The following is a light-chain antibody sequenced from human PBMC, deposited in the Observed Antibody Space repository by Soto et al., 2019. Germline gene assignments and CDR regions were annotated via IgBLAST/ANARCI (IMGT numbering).Light chain of an antibody. V-gene: IGKV1-5*01. Sequence: DIQVTQSPSPLSASVGDRVTITCRASQRICRWLGWYPQKPGKAPKLLISDASTLQNWVPFRFSGRGSGTDFTLTISSLQPDDSATYYCQQYNRFWTFGQGTKV. CDR3: QQYNRFWT. CDR1: QRICRW. J-gene: IGKJ1*01. CDR2: DAS.